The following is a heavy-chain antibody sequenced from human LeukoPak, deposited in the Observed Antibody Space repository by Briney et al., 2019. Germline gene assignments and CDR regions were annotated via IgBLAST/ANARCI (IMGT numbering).Heavy chain of an antibody. CDR2: ISAYNDNT. D-gene: IGHD3-10*02. CDR1: GYTFTSYG. V-gene: IGHV1-18*01. CDR3: ARLCSGSYYNNFDY. J-gene: IGHJ4*02. Sequence: VSVKVSCKASGYTFTSYGINWVRQAPGQGLEWMGWISAYNDNTNYAQKLQGRVTMTTDTSTSTAYMELRSLRSDDTAVYYCARLCSGSYYNNFDYWGQGTLVTVSS.